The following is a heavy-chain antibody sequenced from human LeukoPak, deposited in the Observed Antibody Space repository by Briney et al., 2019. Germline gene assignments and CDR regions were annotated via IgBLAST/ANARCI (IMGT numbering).Heavy chain of an antibody. J-gene: IGHJ6*03. CDR3: ARVFDSGSQAYFYYMDV. Sequence: SETLSLTCDVSVGSIRGYYWSWIWQSPEKGLEWIGYIYSSGRTNYNPSLKSRVTMSVDTTKNQLSLKVSSVTAADTAVYYCARVFDSGSQAYFYYMDVWGKGTTVIISS. V-gene: IGHV4-59*01. CDR2: IYSSGRT. CDR1: VGSIRGYY. D-gene: IGHD3-10*01.